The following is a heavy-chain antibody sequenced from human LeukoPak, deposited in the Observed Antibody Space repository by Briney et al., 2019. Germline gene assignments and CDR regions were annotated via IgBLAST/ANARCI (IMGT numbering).Heavy chain of an antibody. CDR2: INHSGST. V-gene: IGHV4-34*01. CDR1: GGSFSGYY. J-gene: IGHJ4*02. D-gene: IGHD3-9*01. Sequence: SETLSLTCAVYGGSFSGYYWSWIRQPPGKGLEWIGEINHSGSTNYNPSLKSRVTISVDTSKNQFSLKLSSVTAADTAVYYCARRRLRYFDWSYYFDYWGQGTLVTVSS. CDR3: ARRRLRYFDWSYYFDY.